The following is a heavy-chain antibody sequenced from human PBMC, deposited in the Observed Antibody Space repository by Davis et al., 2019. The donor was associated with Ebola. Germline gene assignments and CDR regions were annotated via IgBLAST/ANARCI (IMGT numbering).Heavy chain of an antibody. CDR2: IYYSRST. D-gene: IGHD3-22*01. V-gene: IGHV4-59*08. CDR1: GGSISSYY. Sequence: MPSETLSLTCTVSGGSISSYYWSCIRQPPGKGLEWIGYIYYSRSTNYNPSLKSRVTISVDTSKNQFSLKLSSVTAADTAVYYCARHVFYSDSSGYYFYFDYWGQGTLVTVSS. CDR3: ARHVFYSDSSGYYFYFDY. J-gene: IGHJ4*02.